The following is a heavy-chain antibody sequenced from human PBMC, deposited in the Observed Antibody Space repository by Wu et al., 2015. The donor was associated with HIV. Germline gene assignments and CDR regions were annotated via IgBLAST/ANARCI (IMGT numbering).Heavy chain of an antibody. CDR1: GYTFTGYY. D-gene: IGHD3-9*01. J-gene: IGHJ4*02. CDR3: ARDYYDVLTTYSHYFFDL. Sequence: QVQLVQSGAEVKKPGASVKVSCKGSGYTFTGYYMHWLRQAPGQGLEWMGWINPNSGGTNFAQKFQDRVTLTRDTSISTAYMEMSGLRSDDTAVYFCARDYYDVLTTYSHYFFDLWGPGNAGHRLL. CDR2: INPNSGGT. V-gene: IGHV1-2*02.